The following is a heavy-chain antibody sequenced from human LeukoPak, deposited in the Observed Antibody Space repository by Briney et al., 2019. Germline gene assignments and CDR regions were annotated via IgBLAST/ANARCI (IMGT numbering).Heavy chain of an antibody. V-gene: IGHV3-21*01. J-gene: IGHJ3*02. D-gene: IGHD1-1*01. CDR3: ARVKGTPTGAFDI. Sequence: GGSLRLSCAASGFTFSSYSMNWVRQAPGKGLEWVSSISSSSSYIYYADSVKGRFTISRDNAKNSLYLQMNSLRAEDTAVYYCARVKGTPTGAFDIWGRGTMVTVSS. CDR2: ISSSSSYI. CDR1: GFTFSSYS.